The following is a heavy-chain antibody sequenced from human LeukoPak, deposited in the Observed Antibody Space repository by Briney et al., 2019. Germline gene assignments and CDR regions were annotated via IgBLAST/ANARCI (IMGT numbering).Heavy chain of an antibody. V-gene: IGHV1-2*02. J-gene: IGHJ4*02. CDR3: ARVQTTGLLEWLY. D-gene: IGHD3-3*01. CDR2: INGNSGDT. CDR1: GYTFTDYY. Sequence: ASVEVSCKALGYTFTDYYMHWVRQAPGQGLEWMGWINGNSGDTKYAQKFQGRVTMTRDTSISTAYMELSRLRSDDTAIYYCARVQTTGLLEWLYWGQGALVTVSS.